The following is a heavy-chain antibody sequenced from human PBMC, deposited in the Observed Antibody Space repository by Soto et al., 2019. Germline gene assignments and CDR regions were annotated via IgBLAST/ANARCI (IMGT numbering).Heavy chain of an antibody. CDR1: GGSISSGGYY. Sequence: PSETLSLTCTVSGGSISSGGYYWSWIRQHPGKGLEWIGYIYYSGSTYYNPSLKSRVTISVDTSKNQFSLKLSSVTAADTAVYYCARAPPSYGDYVPVTYSDYWGQGTLVTVSS. CDR3: ARAPPSYGDYVPVTYSDY. CDR2: IYYSGST. D-gene: IGHD4-17*01. V-gene: IGHV4-31*03. J-gene: IGHJ4*02.